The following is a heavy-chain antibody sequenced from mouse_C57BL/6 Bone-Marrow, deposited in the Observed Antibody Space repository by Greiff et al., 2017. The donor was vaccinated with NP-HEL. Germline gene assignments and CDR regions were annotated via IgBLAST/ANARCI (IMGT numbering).Heavy chain of an antibody. CDR2: ISYDGSN. D-gene: IGHD1-1*01. Sequence: EVKLQESGPGLVKPSQSLSLTCSVPGYSITSGYYWNWNRQFPGNKLEWMGYISYDGSNNYNPSLKNRISITRDTSKNQFFRKLNSVTTEDTATYYCATRHYYGSSYVRYYFDYWGQGTTRTVSS. CDR3: ATRHYYGSSYVRYYFDY. V-gene: IGHV3-6*01. J-gene: IGHJ2*01. CDR1: GYSITSGYY.